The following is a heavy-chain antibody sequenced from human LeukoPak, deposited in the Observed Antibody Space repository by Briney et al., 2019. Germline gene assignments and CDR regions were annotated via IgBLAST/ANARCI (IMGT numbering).Heavy chain of an antibody. CDR2: ISGSGGST. CDR3: AKTKAAGTDDY. D-gene: IGHD6-13*01. CDR1: GYSISSGY. Sequence: PSETLSLTCAVSGYSISSGYFWGWIRQPPGKGLEWISAISGSGGSTYYADSVKGRFTISRDNSKNTLYLQMNSLRAEDTAVYYCAKTKAAGTDDYWGQGTLVTVSS. J-gene: IGHJ4*02. V-gene: IGHV3-23*01.